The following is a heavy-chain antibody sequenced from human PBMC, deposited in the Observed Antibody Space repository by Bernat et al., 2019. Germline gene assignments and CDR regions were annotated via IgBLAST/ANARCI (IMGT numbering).Heavy chain of an antibody. D-gene: IGHD3-16*01. V-gene: IGHV3-30*03. Sequence: QVQLVESGGGVVQPGRSLRLSCAASGFTFSSYGMHWVRQVPGKGLEWVAVISYAGSNKYYADSVKGRFTISRDNSKNTLYLQMNSLRAEDTAVYYCATGGQRLTQWSMDVWGQGTTVTVSS. J-gene: IGHJ6*02. CDR1: GFTFSSYG. CDR2: ISYAGSNK. CDR3: ATGGQRLTQWSMDV.